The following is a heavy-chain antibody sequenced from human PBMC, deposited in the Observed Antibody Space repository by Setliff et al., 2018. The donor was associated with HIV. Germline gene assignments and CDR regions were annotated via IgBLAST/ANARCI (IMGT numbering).Heavy chain of an antibody. D-gene: IGHD3-22*01. J-gene: IGHJ4*02. Sequence: PSETLSLTCTVSGGSISSDSYYWSWIRQPAGKGLEWIGRIYTSGSSNYNPSLKIRVTISVDTSKNQFSLKLSSVTAADTAVYYCARSSGYYSTVFYWGQGTRVTVSS. CDR1: GGSISSDSYY. V-gene: IGHV4-61*02. CDR3: ARSSGYYSTVFY. CDR2: IYTSGSS.